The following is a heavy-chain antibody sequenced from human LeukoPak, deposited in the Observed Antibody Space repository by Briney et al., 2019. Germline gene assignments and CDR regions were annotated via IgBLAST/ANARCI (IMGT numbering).Heavy chain of an antibody. D-gene: IGHD1-26*01. CDR3: ARENSGDYFDY. Sequence: GGSLRLSCAASGFTFSDYHMSWIRQAPGKGLEWVSYISSSSSYTKNADSVKGRFTISRDDAKNSLYLQMNSLRAEDTAIYYCARENSGDYFDYWGQGTLVTVSS. CDR1: GFTFSDYH. J-gene: IGHJ4*02. CDR2: ISSSSSYT. V-gene: IGHV3-11*05.